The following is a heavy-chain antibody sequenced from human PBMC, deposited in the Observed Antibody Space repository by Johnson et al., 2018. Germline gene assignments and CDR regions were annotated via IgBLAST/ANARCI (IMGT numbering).Heavy chain of an antibody. J-gene: IGHJ4*02. Sequence: QVQLVQSGGGVVQPGRSLRLSCAASGFIFSNYGMHWVRQAPGKGLGWVAIIWSAGSHKEYSVSLKCRFTISRDNYKNTLYLQMNSLRAEDTAVYYCARGSSSAYYPHLDYWGQGTLVTVSS. V-gene: IGHV3-33*01. D-gene: IGHD3-22*01. CDR3: ARGSSSAYYPHLDY. CDR1: GFIFSNYG. CDR2: IWSAGSHK.